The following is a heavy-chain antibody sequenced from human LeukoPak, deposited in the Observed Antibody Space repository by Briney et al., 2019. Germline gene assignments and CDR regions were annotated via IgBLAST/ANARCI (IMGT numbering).Heavy chain of an antibody. Sequence: SSETLSLTCTVSGASIRSSSYYWGWIRQPPGRGLEWIGSIFYSGSTYYNPSIKSRVTISVDTSKNQFSLKLRSVTAADTAVYYCASTLTYYYGSGSYYIDCWGQGTLVTVSP. CDR3: ASTLTYYYGSGSYYIDC. D-gene: IGHD3-10*01. CDR2: IFYSGST. CDR1: GASIRSSSYY. V-gene: IGHV4-39*01. J-gene: IGHJ4*02.